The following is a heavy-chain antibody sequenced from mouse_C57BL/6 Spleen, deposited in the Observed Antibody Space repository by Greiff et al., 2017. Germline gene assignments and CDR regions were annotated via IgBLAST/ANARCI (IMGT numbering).Heavy chain of an antibody. V-gene: IGHV1-63*01. CDR1: GYTFTNYW. Sequence: QVQLKESGAELVRPGTSVKMSCKASGYTFTNYWIGWAKQRPGHGLEWIGDIYPGGGYTNYNEKFKGKATLTADKSSSTAYMQFSSLTSEDSAIYYCAREGYDYRAMDYWGQGTSVTVSS. J-gene: IGHJ4*01. CDR2: IYPGGGYT. D-gene: IGHD2-4*01. CDR3: AREGYDYRAMDY.